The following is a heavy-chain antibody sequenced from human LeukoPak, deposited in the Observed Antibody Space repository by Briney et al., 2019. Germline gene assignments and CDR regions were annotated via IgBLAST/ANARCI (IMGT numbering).Heavy chain of an antibody. CDR3: ARLWGVPAAVWRVGYFDY. CDR1: GGSISSSSYY. CDR2: IYYSGST. D-gene: IGHD2-2*01. V-gene: IGHV4-39*01. Sequence: PSETLSLTCTVSGGSISSSSYYWGWIRRPPGKGLEWIGSIYYSGSTYYNPSLKSRVTISVDTSKNQFSLKLSSVTAADTAVYYCARLWGVPAAVWRVGYFDYWGQGTLVTVSS. J-gene: IGHJ4*02.